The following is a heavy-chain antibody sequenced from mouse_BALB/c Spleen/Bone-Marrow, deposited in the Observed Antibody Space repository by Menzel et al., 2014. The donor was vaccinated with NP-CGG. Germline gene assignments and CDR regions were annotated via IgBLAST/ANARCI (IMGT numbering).Heavy chain of an antibody. CDR3: AKINYGYYALDY. CDR2: INPSSGYT. V-gene: IGHV1-4*02. J-gene: IGHJ4*01. Sequence: QVQLQQSAPELARPGASVKMSCKASGYIFSSYTMHWVKQRPGQGLGWIGSINPSSGYTDYNQKFKDKTILTADKSSSTAYMQLSSLTSEDSAVYYCAKINYGYYALDYWGQGTSVTVSS. D-gene: IGHD1-1*01. CDR1: GYIFSSYT.